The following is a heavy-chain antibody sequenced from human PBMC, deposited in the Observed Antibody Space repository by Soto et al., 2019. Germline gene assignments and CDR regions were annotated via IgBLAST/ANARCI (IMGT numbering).Heavy chain of an antibody. D-gene: IGHD3-9*01. V-gene: IGHV4-59*01. CDR3: ARGMAEEQIFYYFDY. CDR2: VPNTATT. Sequence: SETLSLTCTVPGASIINDYWAWIRQSPGGGLESIGYVPNTATTTYNPSLKNRVTISVDASKSQFYLKLRSVTAADTAVYYCARGMAEEQIFYYFDYWGQGALVTVS. CDR1: GASIINDY. J-gene: IGHJ4*02.